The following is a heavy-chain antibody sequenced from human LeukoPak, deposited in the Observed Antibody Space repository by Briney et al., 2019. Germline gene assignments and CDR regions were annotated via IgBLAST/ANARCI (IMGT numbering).Heavy chain of an antibody. CDR2: INHSGST. J-gene: IGHJ6*02. D-gene: IGHD1/OR15-1a*01. V-gene: IGHV4-34*01. Sequence: SETLSLTCAVYGGSFSGYYWSWIRQPPGKGLEWIGEINHSGSTNYNPSLKSRVTTSVDTSKNQFSLKLSSVTAADTAVYYCARDQQPYYYYYGMDVWGQGTTVTVSS. CDR1: GGSFSGYY. CDR3: ARDQQPYYYYYGMDV.